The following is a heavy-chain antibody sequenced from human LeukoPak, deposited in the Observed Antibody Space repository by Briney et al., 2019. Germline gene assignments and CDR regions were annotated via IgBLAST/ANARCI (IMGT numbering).Heavy chain of an antibody. D-gene: IGHD3-9*01. CDR3: AKGPLYYDILTGYPYYFDY. V-gene: IGHV3-30*02. J-gene: IGHJ4*02. CDR2: IRYDGSNK. CDR1: GFTFSSYG. Sequence: GGSLRLSCAASGFTFSSYGMHWVRQAPCKGLEGVAFIRYDGSNKYYADSVKGRFTISRDNSKNTLYLQMNSLRAEDTAVYYCAKGPLYYDILTGYPYYFDYWGQGTLVTVSS.